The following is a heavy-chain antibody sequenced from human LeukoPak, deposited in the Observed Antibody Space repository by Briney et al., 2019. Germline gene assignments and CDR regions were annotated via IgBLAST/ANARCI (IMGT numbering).Heavy chain of an antibody. CDR2: INTNTGNP. CDR1: GYTFTNYA. J-gene: IGHJ4*02. CDR3: ARYYCTNGVCLGFDY. Sequence: ASVKVSCKASGYTFTNYAINWVRQAPGQGLEWMGWINTNTGNPTYVQGFTGRFVFSLDTSVSTAYLQISSLKAEDTAVYYCARYYCTNGVCLGFDYWGQGTLVTASS. V-gene: IGHV7-4-1*02. D-gene: IGHD2-8*01.